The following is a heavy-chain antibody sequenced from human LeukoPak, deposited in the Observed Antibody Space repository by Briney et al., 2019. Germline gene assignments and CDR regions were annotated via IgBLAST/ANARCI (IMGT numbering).Heavy chain of an antibody. CDR3: ARANYDFWSGKRWFDP. V-gene: IGHV4-59*01. CDR1: GGSISSYY. J-gene: IGHJ5*02. CDR2: IYYSGST. D-gene: IGHD3-3*01. Sequence: SETLSLSCTVSGGSISSYYWSWIRQPPGKGLEWIGYIYYSGSTNYNPSLKSRVTISVDTSKNQFSLKLSSVPAADTAVYYCARANYDFWSGKRWFDPWGQRTLVTVSS.